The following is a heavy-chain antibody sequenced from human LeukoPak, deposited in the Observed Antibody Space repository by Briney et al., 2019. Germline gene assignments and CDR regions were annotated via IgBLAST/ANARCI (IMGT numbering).Heavy chain of an antibody. CDR1: GFIFSNYD. V-gene: IGHV3-21*01. CDR3: ARDRGYYFDY. Sequence: GGSLRLSCAASGFIFSNYDMNWVRQAPGKGLEWVSSISSSSSYINSVDSVKGRFTISRDNAKNSLYLQMNSLRAEETAVYYCARDRGYYFDYWGQGAVVTVSS. D-gene: IGHD5-24*01. CDR2: ISSSSSYI. J-gene: IGHJ4*02.